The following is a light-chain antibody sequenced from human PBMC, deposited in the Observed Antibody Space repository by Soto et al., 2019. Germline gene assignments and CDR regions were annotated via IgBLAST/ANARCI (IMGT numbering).Light chain of an antibody. CDR3: QQSYSTPT. CDR2: AAS. CDR1: QSISNY. V-gene: IGKV1-39*01. J-gene: IGKJ2*01. Sequence: DIQMTQSPSSLSASVGDRVTITCRASQSISNYLNWYQQKPGKAPKLLIYAASSLHSGVPSRFTVRGAETDFPLTISSLQPEHFATYYCQQSYSTPTFCQGTKLEIK.